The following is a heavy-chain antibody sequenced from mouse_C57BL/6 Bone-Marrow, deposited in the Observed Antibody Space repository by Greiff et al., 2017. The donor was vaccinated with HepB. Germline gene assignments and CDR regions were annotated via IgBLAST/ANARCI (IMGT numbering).Heavy chain of an antibody. D-gene: IGHD1-1*01. J-gene: IGHJ1*03. CDR3: ARFITTVVATDWYFDV. V-gene: IGHV1-64*01. Sequence: QVQLQQPGAELVKPGASVKLSCKASGYTFTSYWMHWVKQRPGQGLEWIGMIHPSSGSTNYNEKFKSKATLTVDKSSSTAYMQLSSLTSEDSAVYYCARFITTVVATDWYFDVWGTGTTVTVSS. CDR1: GYTFTSYW. CDR2: IHPSSGST.